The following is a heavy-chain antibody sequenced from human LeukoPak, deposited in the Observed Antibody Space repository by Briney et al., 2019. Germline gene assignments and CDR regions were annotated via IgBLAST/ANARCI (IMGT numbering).Heavy chain of an antibody. V-gene: IGHV4-39*07. CDR2: IYYSGST. CDR3: ARPLRSASPSGAFDI. D-gene: IGHD3-16*01. CDR1: GGSISSCSYY. Sequence: SETLSLTCTVSGGSISSCSYYWGWLRQPPGKGLECMGNIYYSGSTYYNPSLKSRVNISVDTSKNQFSLKLSSVTAADTAVYYCARPLRSASPSGAFDIWGQGTMVTVSS. J-gene: IGHJ3*02.